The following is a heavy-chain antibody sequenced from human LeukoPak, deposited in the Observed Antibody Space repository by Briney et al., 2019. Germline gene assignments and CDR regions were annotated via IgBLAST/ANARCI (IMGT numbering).Heavy chain of an antibody. J-gene: IGHJ4*02. CDR1: GGSISSSTYY. Sequence: SETLSLTCSVSGGSISSSTYYWGWVHQSPGKGLEWIGSINYSGSTYYNPSLKSRVTMSVDMYNNQFSLKLTSVTAADTAVYYCASGIDARSDSSDWGQGTLVTVSS. CDR3: ASGIDARSDSSD. V-gene: IGHV4-39*01. D-gene: IGHD6-19*01. CDR2: INYSGST.